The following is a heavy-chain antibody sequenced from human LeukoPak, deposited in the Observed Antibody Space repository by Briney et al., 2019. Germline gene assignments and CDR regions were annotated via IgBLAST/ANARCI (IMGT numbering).Heavy chain of an antibody. CDR1: GDSINSSNYY. CDR2: IYYSGST. CDR3: VRHGGLVSVVQAFDP. V-gene: IGHV4-39*01. Sequence: PSETLSLTCTVSGDSINSSNYYWAWIRQPPGTGLEWIGSIYYSGSTYYNPSLKSRLTISIDASRNQFSLKLTSVTAADTAVYFCVRHGGLVSVVQAFDPWSQGTLVTVSS. J-gene: IGHJ5*02. D-gene: IGHD2-15*01.